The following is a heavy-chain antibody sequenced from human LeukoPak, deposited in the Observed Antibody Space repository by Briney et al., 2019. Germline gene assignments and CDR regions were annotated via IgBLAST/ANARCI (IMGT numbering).Heavy chain of an antibody. D-gene: IGHD6-19*01. V-gene: IGHV3-48*01. CDR1: GFTFSSYT. CDR2: ISSSSSTI. J-gene: IGHJ5*02. CDR3: ARPIPTGYSSGWEP. Sequence: TGGSLRLSCAASGFTFSSYTMNWVRQAPGKGLEWVSYISSSSSTIYYADSVKGRFTISRDNAKNSLYLQMNSLRAEDTAVYYCARPIPTGYSSGWEPWGQGTLVIVSS.